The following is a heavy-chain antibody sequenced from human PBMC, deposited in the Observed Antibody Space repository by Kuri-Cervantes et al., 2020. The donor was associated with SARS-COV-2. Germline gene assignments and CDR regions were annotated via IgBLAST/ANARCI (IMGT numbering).Heavy chain of an antibody. CDR1: GGSFSGYY. J-gene: IGHJ4*02. CDR2: INHSGST. V-gene: IGHV4-34*01. CDR3: ARGDGRAARLVY. D-gene: IGHD6-6*01. Sequence: SETLSLTCAVYGGSFSGYYWSWIRQPPGKGLEWIGEINHSGSTNYNPSLKSRVTISVDTSKNQFSLKLSSLTAADTAVYYCARGDGRAARLVYWGQGTLVTVSS.